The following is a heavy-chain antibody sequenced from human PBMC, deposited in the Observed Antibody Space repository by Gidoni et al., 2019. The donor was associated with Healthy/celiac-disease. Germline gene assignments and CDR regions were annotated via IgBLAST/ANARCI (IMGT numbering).Heavy chain of an antibody. CDR1: GGSISSSSYY. Sequence: QLQLQESGPGLVKPSETLSLTCTVSGGSISSSSYYWGWIRQPPGKGLEWIGSIYYSGSTYYNPSLKSRVTISVDTSKNQFSLKLSSVTAADTAVYYCARGGYCSSTSCYIHYYYYMDVWGKGTTVTVSS. CDR2: IYYSGST. J-gene: IGHJ6*03. D-gene: IGHD2-2*02. V-gene: IGHV4-39*01. CDR3: ARGGYCSSTSCYIHYYYYMDV.